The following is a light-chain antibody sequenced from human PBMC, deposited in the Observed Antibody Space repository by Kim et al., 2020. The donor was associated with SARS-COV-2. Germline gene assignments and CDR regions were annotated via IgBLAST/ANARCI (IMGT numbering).Light chain of an antibody. Sequence: QSVLTQPPTASGTPGQRVSISCSGQRSHIGRNTVNWYQQVPGKAPRLLIYANDQRPSGVPGRFSGSKSGTSASLGISGLQSEDEAHYYCVTWDDDLSSALFGGGTRLTVL. CDR3: VTWDDDLSSAL. V-gene: IGLV1-44*01. J-gene: IGLJ3*02. CDR2: AND. CDR1: RSHIGRNT.